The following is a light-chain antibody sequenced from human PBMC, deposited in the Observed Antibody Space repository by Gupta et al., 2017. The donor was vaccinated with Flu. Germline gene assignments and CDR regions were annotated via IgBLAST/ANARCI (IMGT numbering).Light chain of an antibody. J-gene: IGKJ4*01. CDR1: QSVRSSY. CDR3: QYVDKSHT. Sequence: PVTLSWPPGERATLSCRTSQSVRSSYLAWYQLRPGQAPRLLIFGADSRATGIPDRCSGSGAGTDFTLTSSRREPEDYGICYCQYVDKSHTFGGGAKVEI. V-gene: IGKV3-20*01. CDR2: GAD.